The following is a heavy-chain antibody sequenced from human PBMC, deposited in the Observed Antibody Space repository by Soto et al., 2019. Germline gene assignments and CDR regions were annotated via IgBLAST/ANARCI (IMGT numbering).Heavy chain of an antibody. CDR3: ARRAGVMVCCDY. V-gene: IGHV5-51*01. CDR1: GYTFTTYW. CDR2: IYPSDSDT. D-gene: IGHD3-16*01. J-gene: IGHJ4*02. Sequence: GESLKISCKTSGYTFTTYWVGWVRQRPGEGLEWMGIIYPSDSDTRYSPSFQGHVMFSVDKSLETAYLEWSSLKTSDTAVYFCARRAGVMVCCDYWGQGTQVTVSS.